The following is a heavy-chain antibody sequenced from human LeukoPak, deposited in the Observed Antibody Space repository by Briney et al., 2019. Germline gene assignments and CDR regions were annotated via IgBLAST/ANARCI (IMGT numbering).Heavy chain of an antibody. CDR2: IKSKADGETI. D-gene: IGHD1-20*01. V-gene: IGHV3-15*07. CDR1: GFTFSSYW. J-gene: IGHJ4*02. Sequence: GGSLRLSCAASGFTFSSYWMNWVRQAPGKGLEWVGRIKSKADGETIDYAAPVKGRFTFSRGDSKNMLYLQMNSLKSEDTAVYYCSTLTSRGLSDSWGQGTLVTVSS. CDR3: STLTSRGLSDS.